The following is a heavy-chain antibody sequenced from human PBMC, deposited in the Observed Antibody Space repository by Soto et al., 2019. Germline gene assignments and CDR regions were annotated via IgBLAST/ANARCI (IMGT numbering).Heavy chain of an antibody. CDR2: IIPLFRTP. D-gene: IGHD3-3*02. V-gene: IGHV1-69*12. CDR3: ARDNGRPQLGGNYYYITDV. J-gene: IGHJ6*02. Sequence: QVQLVQSGAEVKEPGSSVKVSCQASGGIFSSSALSWVRQAPGQGIEWMGGIIPLFRTPDYAQKFQGRVTITADESTSTAYMELSSLRSEDTAIYYCARDNGRPQLGGNYYYITDVWGQGTTITVSS. CDR1: GGIFSSSA.